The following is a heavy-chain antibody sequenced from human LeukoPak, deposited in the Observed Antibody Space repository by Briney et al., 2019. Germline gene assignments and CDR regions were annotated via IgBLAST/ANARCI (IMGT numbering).Heavy chain of an antibody. CDR1: GFTVSSNC. D-gene: IGHD1-1*01. Sequence: GGSLRLSCAASGFTVSSNCMIWVRQPPGKGLEWVSVIYNTGNTYHADSVKGRFTISRHNSKNTVYLQMNNLRAEDTAMYYCARVDTTLSYKPDYWGQGTLVTVSS. CDR2: IYNTGNT. V-gene: IGHV3-53*04. CDR3: ARVDTTLSYKPDY. J-gene: IGHJ4*02.